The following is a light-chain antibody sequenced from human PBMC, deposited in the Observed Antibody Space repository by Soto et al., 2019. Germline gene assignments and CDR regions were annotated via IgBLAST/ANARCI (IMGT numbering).Light chain of an antibody. CDR1: QSVSSSSY. J-gene: IGKJ2*01. CDR3: RQYGSSPSYT. CDR2: GAS. V-gene: IGKV3-20*01. Sequence: IVLTQSPGTLSLSPGERATLSCRASQSVSSSSYLAWYQQKPGQAPRLLIYGASSRATGIPDRFSGSGSATDFTLTISSLEPEDVAVYYCRQYGSSPSYTFGQGTKLEIK.